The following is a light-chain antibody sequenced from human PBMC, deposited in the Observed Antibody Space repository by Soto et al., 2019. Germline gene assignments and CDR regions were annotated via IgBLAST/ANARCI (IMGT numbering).Light chain of an antibody. V-gene: IGKV1-39*01. Sequence: DIQMTQSPSSLPASVGDRVTITCRASRSINTYVNWYQQRPGKAPELLINSASNLHTGVPSRFSGSGSGTDFTFTINNLLPEDFAIYYCQQTYSTPRTFGQGTKVDIK. CDR1: RSINTY. CDR3: QQTYSTPRT. CDR2: SAS. J-gene: IGKJ1*01.